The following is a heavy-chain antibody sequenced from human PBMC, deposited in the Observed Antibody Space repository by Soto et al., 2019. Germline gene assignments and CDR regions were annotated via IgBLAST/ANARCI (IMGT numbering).Heavy chain of an antibody. CDR2: ISYDGSNK. Sequence: QVQLVESGGGVVQPGRSLRLSCAASGFTFSSYGMHWVRQAPGKGLEWGAVISYDGSNKYYADSVKGRFTISRDYSKNTLYLQMNSLRAEDTAVYYCAKVSFPCGGDCSYFDYWGQGTLVTVSS. CDR3: AKVSFPCGGDCSYFDY. D-gene: IGHD2-21*02. CDR1: GFTFSSYG. J-gene: IGHJ4*02. V-gene: IGHV3-30*18.